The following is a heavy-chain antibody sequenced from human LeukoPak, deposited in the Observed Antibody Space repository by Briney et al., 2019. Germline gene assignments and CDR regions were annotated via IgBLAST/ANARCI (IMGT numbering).Heavy chain of an antibody. D-gene: IGHD3-22*01. J-gene: IGHJ4*02. CDR3: ARLRYYDSSLDY. CDR1: GGSISSHY. V-gene: IGHV4-59*08. Sequence: SETLSLTCTVSGGSISSHYWSWVRQPRGKGLEGIGDIYYSGSTNYNPPLKSRGTISVDTSKNQFSLKLSSVTAADTAVYYCARLRYYDSSLDYWGQGTLVTVSS. CDR2: IYYSGST.